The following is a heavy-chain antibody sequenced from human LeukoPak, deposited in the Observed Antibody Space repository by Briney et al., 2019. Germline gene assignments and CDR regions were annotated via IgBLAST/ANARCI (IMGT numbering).Heavy chain of an antibody. CDR2: ISSAARTM. D-gene: IGHD3-16*01. CDR3: ARNWDYFDH. Sequence: GGSLRLSCAASGFTFSDFYMNWVRQAPGKGLEWVSYISSAARTMNYADSVRGRFTISRDNTKKALYLQMDSLSAEDTAVYYCARNWDYFDHWGQGALVTVSS. CDR1: GFTFSDFY. V-gene: IGHV3-11*01. J-gene: IGHJ4*02.